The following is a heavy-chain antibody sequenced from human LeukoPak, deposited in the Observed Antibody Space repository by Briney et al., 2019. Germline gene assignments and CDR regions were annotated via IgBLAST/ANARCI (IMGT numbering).Heavy chain of an antibody. V-gene: IGHV3-21*01. CDR2: IGSSTTYI. J-gene: IGHJ4*01. D-gene: IGHD6-13*01. CDR1: GFTFTSYS. Sequence: GGSLRLSCVASGFTFTSYSMTWVRQAPGKGLEWVSSIGSSTTYIYYANSVKGRFTISRDNTKNSLYLQMNSLRAEGAAVYYCARAPTAAQYYFDSWGQGTLVTVSS. CDR3: ARAPTAAQYYFDS.